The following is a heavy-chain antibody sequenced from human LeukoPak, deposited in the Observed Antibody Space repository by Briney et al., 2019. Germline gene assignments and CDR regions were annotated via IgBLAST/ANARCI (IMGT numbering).Heavy chain of an antibody. CDR1: GVSISSNLW. V-gene: IGHV4-4*02. CDR2: INHSGST. Sequence: PSGTLSLTCAVSGVSISSNLWWTWVRQPPGKGLEWIGEINHSGSTNYDPSLKSRVTISVDTSKNQFSLKLSSVTAADTAVYYCATPYYYGSGSYYYRYWGQGTLVTVSS. D-gene: IGHD3-10*01. CDR3: ATPYYYGSGSYYYRY. J-gene: IGHJ4*02.